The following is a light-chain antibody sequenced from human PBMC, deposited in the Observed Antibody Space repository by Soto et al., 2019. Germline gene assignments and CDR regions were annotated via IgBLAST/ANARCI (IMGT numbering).Light chain of an antibody. CDR2: SNN. V-gene: IGLV1-47*01. CDR3: AAWDDRLSGLV. CDR1: TSSIGSNY. J-gene: IGLJ2*01. Sequence: QAVVTQPPSASGTPGQRVTISCSGSTSSIGSNYVYWYQQLPGTAPKLLIYSNNQRPSGVPDRFSGSKSGTSASLAISGLRSEDEADYHCAAWDDRLSGLVFGGGTQLTVL.